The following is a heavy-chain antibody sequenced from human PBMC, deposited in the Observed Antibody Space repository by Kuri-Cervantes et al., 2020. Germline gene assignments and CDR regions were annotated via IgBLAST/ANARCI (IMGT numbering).Heavy chain of an antibody. CDR1: QFTFSNYW. CDR2: IKQDGSEK. CDR3: AREGVAASFDY. V-gene: IGHV3-7*01. D-gene: IGHD6-19*01. J-gene: IGHJ4*02. Sequence: GESLKISCTASQFTFSNYWMSWVRQAPGKGLEWVANIKQDGSEKYYVDSVKGRFTISRDNSKNTLYLQMGSLRAEDMAVYYCAREGVAASFDYWGQGTLVTVSS.